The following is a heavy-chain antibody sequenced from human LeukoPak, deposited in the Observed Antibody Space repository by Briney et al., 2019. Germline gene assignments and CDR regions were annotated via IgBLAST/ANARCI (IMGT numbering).Heavy chain of an antibody. CDR1: GFAFSNYA. J-gene: IGHJ4*02. V-gene: IGHV3-23*01. Sequence: GGSLRLSCTPSGFAFSNYAMNWVRQAPGKGPEWVSGISGFNTYYADSVKGRFTIFGDNSKNVRDLQMDRLRAEGTAVYFCAKDVCTSPRCLLYFDSGGQETLVTVSS. CDR3: AKDVCTSPRCLLYFDS. CDR2: ISGFNT. D-gene: IGHD2-8*01.